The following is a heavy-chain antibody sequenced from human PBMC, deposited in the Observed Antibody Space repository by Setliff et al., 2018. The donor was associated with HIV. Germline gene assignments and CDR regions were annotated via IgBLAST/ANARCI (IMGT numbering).Heavy chain of an antibody. D-gene: IGHD6-6*01. CDR2: IYNSGYS. J-gene: IGHJ5*02. CDR1: GVSISNYY. V-gene: IGHV4-59*01. CDR3: ARRYRIAARPKWFDP. Sequence: PSETLSLTCEVSGVSISNYYWSWIRQPPGKGLEWIGYIYNSGYSNSKPSLKSRVTISVDTSKNQFSLKLSSVTAADTAVYFCARRYRIAARPKWFDPWGQGTLVTVSS.